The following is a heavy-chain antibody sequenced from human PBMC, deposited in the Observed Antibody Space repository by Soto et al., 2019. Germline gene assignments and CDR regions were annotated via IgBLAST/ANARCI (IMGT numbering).Heavy chain of an antibody. CDR2: IKQDGSEK. J-gene: IGHJ6*02. V-gene: IGHV3-7*03. D-gene: IGHD2-2*01. CDR1: GFTFSSYW. Sequence: GSLRLSCAASGFTFSSYWMSWVRQAPGKGLEWVANIKQDGSEKYYVDSVKGRFTISRDNAKNSLYLQMNSLRAEDTAVYYCARELVVPPRPEGYYYYGMDVWGQGTTVTVSS. CDR3: ARELVVPPRPEGYYYYGMDV.